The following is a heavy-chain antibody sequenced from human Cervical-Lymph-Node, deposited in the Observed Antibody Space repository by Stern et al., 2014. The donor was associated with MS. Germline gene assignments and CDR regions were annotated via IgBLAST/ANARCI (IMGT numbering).Heavy chain of an antibody. V-gene: IGHV4-59*01. J-gene: IGHJ6*02. CDR3: ARAPYDYTNWYGMDV. Sequence: QVQLKESGPGLVRPSETLSLTCIVSGGSISSYYWSWVRQPPGTGLEWVGHMYFSGGANYNPSLKSRVAIAVDMSKNQFSLKLSSVTAADTAVYYWARAPYDYTNWYGMDVWGQGTTVSVSS. CDR1: GGSISSYY. CDR2: MYFSGGA. D-gene: IGHD4-11*01.